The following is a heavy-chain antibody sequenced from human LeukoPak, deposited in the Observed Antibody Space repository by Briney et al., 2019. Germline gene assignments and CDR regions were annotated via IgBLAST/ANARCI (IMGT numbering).Heavy chain of an antibody. CDR2: ISYDGSNK. CDR3: GEGGGYCSSTSCHKTSGDYGYY. Sequence: GGSLRLSCAASGFTFSSYAMHWVRQAPGKGLEWVAVISYDGSNKYYADSVKGRFTISRDNSKNTLYLQMNSLRAEDTAVYCCGEGGGYCSSTSCHKTSGDYGYYWGQGTLVTVSS. CDR1: GFTFSSYA. J-gene: IGHJ4*02. D-gene: IGHD2-2*01. V-gene: IGHV3-30-3*01.